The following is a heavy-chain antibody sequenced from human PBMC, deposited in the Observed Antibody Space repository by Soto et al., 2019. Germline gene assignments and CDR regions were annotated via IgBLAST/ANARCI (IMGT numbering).Heavy chain of an antibody. Sequence: QLQLVQSGSEVKRPGASVKVSCKTSGLTFTNYRFTRVRQAPEMGLEGMGWSSALNGFTNYAQDFQGRVTLTTDSSTNTAYMELRALRSDDTALYYCAATTSIAMGLQDWGPGTLVSVAS. CDR2: SSALNGFT. CDR1: GLTFTNYR. J-gene: IGHJ4*02. D-gene: IGHD6-6*01. CDR3: AATTSIAMGLQD. V-gene: IGHV1-18*01.